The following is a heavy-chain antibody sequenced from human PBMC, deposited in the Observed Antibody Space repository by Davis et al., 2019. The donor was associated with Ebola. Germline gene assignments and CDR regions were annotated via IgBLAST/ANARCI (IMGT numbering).Heavy chain of an antibody. J-gene: IGHJ3*02. CDR1: GFIFRSYV. CDR3: AKDTSNIWFDI. CDR2: HGTSGDT. Sequence: GESLKISCAASGFIFRSYVMSWVRQAPGKGLEWVSTHGTSGDTYYADSVKGRFTTSRDNSKNTLYLQMNGLRVEDTAIYYCAKDTSNIWFDIWGQGTMVTVSS. V-gene: IGHV3-23*01. D-gene: IGHD1-26*01.